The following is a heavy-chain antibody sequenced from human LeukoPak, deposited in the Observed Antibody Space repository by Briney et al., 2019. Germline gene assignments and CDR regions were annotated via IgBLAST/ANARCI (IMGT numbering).Heavy chain of an antibody. CDR3: ARAGAVGYSSSWFDP. J-gene: IGHJ5*02. V-gene: IGHV1-18*01. CDR2: ISAYNGNT. Sequence: GASVKVSCKASGYTFTSYGISWVRQAPGQGLEWMGWISAYNGNTNYAQKLQGRVTMTTDTSTSTAYMELRSLRSDDTAVYYCARAGAVGYSSSWFDPWGQGTQVTVSS. D-gene: IGHD6-13*01. CDR1: GYTFTSYG.